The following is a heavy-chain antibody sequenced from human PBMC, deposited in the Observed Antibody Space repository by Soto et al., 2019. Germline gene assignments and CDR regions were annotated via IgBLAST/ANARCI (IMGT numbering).Heavy chain of an antibody. Sequence: PSETLSLTCAVYGGSFSGYYWSWIRQPPGKGLEWIGEINHSGSTNYNPSLRSRVTISVDTSKNQFSLKLSSVTAADTAVYYCARGPRGLYYGKNYFDYWGQGTLVTVSS. CDR1: GGSFSGYY. CDR3: ARGPRGLYYGKNYFDY. J-gene: IGHJ4*02. V-gene: IGHV4-34*01. CDR2: INHSGST. D-gene: IGHD2-8*01.